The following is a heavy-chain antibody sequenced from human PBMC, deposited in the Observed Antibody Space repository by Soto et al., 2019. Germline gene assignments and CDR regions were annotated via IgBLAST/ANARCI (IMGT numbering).Heavy chain of an antibody. CDR1: GFPFSSYA. D-gene: IGHD5-18*01. Sequence: PGGLRRIAITASGFPFSSYAMSGVRQAPGKGLEWVSAISGSGGSTYYADSVKGRFTISRDNSKNTLYLQMNSLRAEDTSVYYCAKDGYSYGSFWYWGQGTLVTVSS. V-gene: IGHV3-23*01. CDR3: AKDGYSYGSFWY. J-gene: IGHJ4*02. CDR2: ISGSGGST.